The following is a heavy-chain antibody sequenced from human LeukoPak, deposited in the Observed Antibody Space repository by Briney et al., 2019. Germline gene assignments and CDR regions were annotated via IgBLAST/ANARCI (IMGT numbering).Heavy chain of an antibody. J-gene: IGHJ6*03. Sequence: GGSLRLSCAASGFTFSSYSMNWVRQAPGKGLDWVSSISSSSSYIYYADSVKGRFTISRDNAKNSLYLQMNSLRAEDTAVYYCARAPIAAAGTGYYYMDVWGKGTTVTVSS. CDR1: GFTFSSYS. CDR2: ISSSSSYI. CDR3: ARAPIAAAGTGYYYMDV. D-gene: IGHD6-13*01. V-gene: IGHV3-21*01.